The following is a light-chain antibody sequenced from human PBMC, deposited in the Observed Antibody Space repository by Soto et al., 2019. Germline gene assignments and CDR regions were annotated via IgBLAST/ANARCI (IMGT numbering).Light chain of an antibody. CDR1: HAISSH. Sequence: IKLTQSPSSLSASVGDRVTITCRASHAISSHLSWYQQKPGKAPKLLVYVASTLQSGVPSRFSGSGSGTEFTLTISSLQPDDFASYYYQQYNIFSFGQGTKVDIK. V-gene: IGKV1-9*01. CDR3: QQYNIFS. J-gene: IGKJ1*01. CDR2: VAS.